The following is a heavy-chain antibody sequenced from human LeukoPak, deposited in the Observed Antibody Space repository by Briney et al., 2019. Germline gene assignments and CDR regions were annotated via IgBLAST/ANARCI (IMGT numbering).Heavy chain of an antibody. CDR2: IKQDGGEI. J-gene: IGHJ4*02. D-gene: IGHD6-19*01. Sequence: PGGSLRLSCAASGFSLSTYWMSWVRQAPGKGLEWVANIKQDGGEIFYGDSVLGRFTMSRDNAKNSLYLQMNSLRSEDTAVYYCAGLWAVAGTEDFWGQGTLVTVSS. V-gene: IGHV3-7*01. CDR3: AGLWAVAGTEDF. CDR1: GFSLSTYW.